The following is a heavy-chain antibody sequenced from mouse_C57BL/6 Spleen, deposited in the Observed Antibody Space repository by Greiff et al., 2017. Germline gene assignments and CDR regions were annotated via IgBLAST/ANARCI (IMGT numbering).Heavy chain of an antibody. CDR2: ISSGGDYI. D-gene: IGHD1-1*01. J-gene: IGHJ3*01. Sequence: EVKVVESGEGLVKPGGSLKLSCAASGFTFSSYAMSWVRQTPEKRLEWVAYISSGGDYIYYADTVKGRFTISRDHARNTLYLQMSSLKSEDTAMYYCTREGVYYGSSYWYFDVWGQGTLVTVSA. V-gene: IGHV5-9-1*02. CDR1: GFTFSSYA. CDR3: TREGVYYGSSYWYFDV.